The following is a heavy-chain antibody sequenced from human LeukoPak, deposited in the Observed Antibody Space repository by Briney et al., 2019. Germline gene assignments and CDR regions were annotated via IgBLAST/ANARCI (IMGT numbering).Heavy chain of an antibody. Sequence: SQTLSLTCAVSGVSISSGGFSWSWIRQPPGKGLEWIGYIYYSGSTNYNPSLKSRVTISVDTSKNQFSLKLSSVTAADTAVYYCASRRYLGYWGQGTLVTVSS. CDR2: IYYSGST. CDR3: ASRRYLGY. CDR1: GVSISSGGFS. V-gene: IGHV4-61*08. D-gene: IGHD1-14*01. J-gene: IGHJ4*02.